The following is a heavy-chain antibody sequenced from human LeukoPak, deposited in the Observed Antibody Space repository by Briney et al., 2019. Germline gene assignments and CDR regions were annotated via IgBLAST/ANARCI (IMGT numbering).Heavy chain of an antibody. J-gene: IGHJ4*02. D-gene: IGHD3-16*01. CDR1: GFTFDNYA. V-gene: IGHV3-9*01. CDR2: INWRSDEI. CDR3: ARASSPLSPPVDY. Sequence: PGGSLRLSCSASGFTFDNYAMHWVRQAPMKGLEWVASINWRSDEIGYADSVKGRFTISRDNAKNSLYLQMNSLRAEDTAVYYCARASSPLSPPVDYWGQGTLVTVSS.